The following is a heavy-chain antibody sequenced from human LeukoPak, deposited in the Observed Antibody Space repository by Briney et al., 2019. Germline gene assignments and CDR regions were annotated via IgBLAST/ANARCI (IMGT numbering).Heavy chain of an antibody. CDR1: GGSISSYY. Sequence: PSETLSLTCTVSGGSISSYYWSWIRQPAGKGLEWIGRIYTSGSTNYNPSLKSRVTMSVDTSKNQFSLKLSSVTAADTAVYYCARVWFPLMDYYMDVWGKGTTVTVSS. CDR3: ARVWFPLMDYYMDV. V-gene: IGHV4-4*07. J-gene: IGHJ6*03. CDR2: IYTSGST. D-gene: IGHD2-8*01.